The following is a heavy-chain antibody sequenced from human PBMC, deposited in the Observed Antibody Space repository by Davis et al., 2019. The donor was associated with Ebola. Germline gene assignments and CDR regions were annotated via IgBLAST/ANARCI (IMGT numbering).Heavy chain of an antibody. Sequence: ASVKVSCKASGYTFTDYNIHWMRQAPGQGLEWLGRVILKSGATNYAQKFQGRVTMNRDTSISTVYMELSTLRYDETADYYCARGHNYAHEYWGQGTLVTVSS. CDR2: VILKSGAT. V-gene: IGHV1-2*06. D-gene: IGHD4-11*01. CDR1: GYTFTDYN. J-gene: IGHJ4*02. CDR3: ARGHNYAHEY.